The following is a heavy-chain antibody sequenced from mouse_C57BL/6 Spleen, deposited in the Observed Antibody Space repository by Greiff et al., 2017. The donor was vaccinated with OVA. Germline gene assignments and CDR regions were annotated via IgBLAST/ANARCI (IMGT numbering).Heavy chain of an antibody. Sequence: EVKVVESEGGLVQPGSSMKLSCTASGFTFSDYYMAWVRQVPEKGLEWVANINYDGSSTYYLDSLKSRFIISRDNAKNILYLQMSSLKSEDTATYYCARKGLKYPYYFDYWGQGTTLTVSS. D-gene: IGHD1-3*01. CDR2: INYDGSST. CDR3: ARKGLKYPYYFDY. V-gene: IGHV5-16*01. J-gene: IGHJ2*01. CDR1: GFTFSDYY.